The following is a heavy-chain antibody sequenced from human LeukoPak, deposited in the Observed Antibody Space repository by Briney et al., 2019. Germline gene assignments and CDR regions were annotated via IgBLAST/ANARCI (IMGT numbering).Heavy chain of an antibody. V-gene: IGHV4-34*01. J-gene: IGHJ4*03. Sequence: PSETLSLTCAVYGGSFSRFYWSWIRQSPGKGLEWIAEIDHRGDTNYNPSVKSRVTVSVDTSKNQFSLKVRSLSAADTAVYYCARGATISETGYFDFWGQGTLVTVSS. CDR1: GGSFSRFY. D-gene: IGHD5-24*01. CDR2: IDHRGDT. CDR3: ARGATISETGYFDF.